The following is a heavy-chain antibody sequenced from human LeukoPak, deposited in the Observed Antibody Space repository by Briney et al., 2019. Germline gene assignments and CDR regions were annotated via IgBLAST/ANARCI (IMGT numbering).Heavy chain of an antibody. Sequence: SETLSLTCTVSGGPISSYYWSWIRQPPGKGLEWIGYIYYSGSTNYNPSLKSRVTISVDTSKNQFSLKLSSVTAADTAVYYCARRVGIAAPFDYWGQGTLVTVSS. CDR2: IYYSGST. CDR3: ARRVGIAAPFDY. D-gene: IGHD6-13*01. CDR1: GGPISSYY. J-gene: IGHJ4*02. V-gene: IGHV4-59*08.